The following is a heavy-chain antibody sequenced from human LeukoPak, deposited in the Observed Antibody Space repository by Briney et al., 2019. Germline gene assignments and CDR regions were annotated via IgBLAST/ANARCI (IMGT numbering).Heavy chain of an antibody. D-gene: IGHD4-17*01. CDR1: GGSIRSGGYS. CDR2: IYHSGST. Sequence: PSQTLSLTCAVSGGSIRSGGYSWSWIRPPPGKGLEWIGYIYHSGSTYYNPSLKSRVTISVDRSKNQFSLKLSSVTAADTAVYYCASTVTPDGMDVWGKGTTVTVSS. CDR3: ASTVTPDGMDV. J-gene: IGHJ6*04. V-gene: IGHV4-30-2*01.